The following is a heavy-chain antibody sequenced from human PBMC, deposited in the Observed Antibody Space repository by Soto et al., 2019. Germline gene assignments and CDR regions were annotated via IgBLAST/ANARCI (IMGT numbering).Heavy chain of an antibody. CDR2: IYYSGST. CDR3: ARGGYYDFWSVYYNSPGDYYYGMDV. V-gene: IGHV4-59*01. J-gene: IGHJ6*02. CDR1: GGSISSYY. D-gene: IGHD3-3*01. Sequence: ASETLSLTCTVSGGSISSYYWSWIRQPPGKGLEWIGYIYYSGSTNYNPSLKSRVTISVDTSKNQFSLKLSSVTAADTAVYYCARGGYYDFWSVYYNSPGDYYYGMDVWGQGTTVTVSS.